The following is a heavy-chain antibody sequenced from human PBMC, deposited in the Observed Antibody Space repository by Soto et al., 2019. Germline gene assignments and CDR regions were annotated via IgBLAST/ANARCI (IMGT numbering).Heavy chain of an antibody. CDR2: INHSGST. D-gene: IGHD1-26*01. CDR3: AREGGSGSYPAYWFDP. J-gene: IGHJ5*02. Sequence: SETLSLTCAVYGGSFSGYYWSWIRQPPGKGLEWIVEINHSGSTNDNPSLKSRVTISVDTSKNQFYLKLSSVTAADTAVYYCAREGGSGSYPAYWFDPWGQGTRVTVSS. CDR1: GGSFSGYY. V-gene: IGHV4-34*01.